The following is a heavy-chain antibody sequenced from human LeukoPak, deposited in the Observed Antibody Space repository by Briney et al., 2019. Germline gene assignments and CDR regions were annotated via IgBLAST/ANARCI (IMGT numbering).Heavy chain of an antibody. CDR1: GGTFSSYA. CDR2: IIPIFGTA. Sequence: GASVKVSCKASGGTFSSYAISWVRQAPGQGLEWMGGIIPIFGTANYAQKFQGRVMITADESTSTAYMELSSLRSEDTAVYYCARAKTAYCGGDCYSVSWYFDLWGRGTLVTVSS. J-gene: IGHJ2*01. D-gene: IGHD2-21*02. V-gene: IGHV1-69*13. CDR3: ARAKTAYCGGDCYSVSWYFDL.